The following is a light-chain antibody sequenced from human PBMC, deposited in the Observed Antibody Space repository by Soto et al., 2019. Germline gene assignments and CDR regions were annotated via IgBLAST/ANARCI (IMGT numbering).Light chain of an antibody. CDR3: QHYNSWPRIA. V-gene: IGKV3-15*01. CDR2: CAS. J-gene: IGKJ5*01. CDR1: QSASTN. Sequence: EIVLTQSPVTLSVSPGERATLFCRASQSASTNLAWYQHKPGQAPRLLIYCASTRATAIPARFSGSGSGTEFTLTIISLEAEDFAVYYCQHYNSWPRIAFGQGTRLEIK.